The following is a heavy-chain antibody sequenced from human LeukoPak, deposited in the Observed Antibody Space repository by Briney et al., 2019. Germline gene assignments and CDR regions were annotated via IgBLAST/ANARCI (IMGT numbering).Heavy chain of an antibody. J-gene: IGHJ4*02. CDR2: IYSDGSKK. CDR1: GFTFSNDG. Sequence: GAPMRLSCAAAGFTFSNDGIHWVHQAPGKGLEWVAIIYSDGSKKYYADSVKGRFTISRDNSKNTLYLEMSSLRAEDTAVYYCAKGLGRNSYYFDYWGQGTLVTVSS. V-gene: IGHV3-30*02. D-gene: IGHD2-15*01. CDR3: AKGLGRNSYYFDY.